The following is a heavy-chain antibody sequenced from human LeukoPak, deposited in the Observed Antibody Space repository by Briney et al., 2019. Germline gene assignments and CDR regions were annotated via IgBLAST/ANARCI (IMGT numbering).Heavy chain of an antibody. CDR3: AKVPMDCSSTSCYIEYFQH. D-gene: IGHD2-2*02. J-gene: IGHJ1*01. CDR2: INSDGSST. V-gene: IGHV3-74*01. Sequence: GGSLRLSCAASGFTFSSYWMHWVRQAPGKGLVWVSRINSDGSSTSYADSVKGRFTISRDNAKNTLYLQMNSLRAEDTAVYYCAKVPMDCSSTSCYIEYFQHWGQGTLVTVSS. CDR1: GFTFSSYW.